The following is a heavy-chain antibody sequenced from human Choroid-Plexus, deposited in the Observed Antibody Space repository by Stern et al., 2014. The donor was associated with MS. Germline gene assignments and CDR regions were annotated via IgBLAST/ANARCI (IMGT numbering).Heavy chain of an antibody. CDR2: VAYDGSNK. J-gene: IGHJ5*02. V-gene: IGHV3-30*18. D-gene: IGHD2/OR15-2a*01. Sequence: MQLVESGGGVVQPGRPLRLSCVASGFTFGSCAMHWVRLAPGQGLEWVACVAYDGSNKYYADSVKGRFTISRDNSQNTLYMQMSSLRPEDTAVYYCAKDRQYLTYFFDHWGQGSLVTVSS. CDR3: AKDRQYLTYFFDH. CDR1: GFTFGSCA.